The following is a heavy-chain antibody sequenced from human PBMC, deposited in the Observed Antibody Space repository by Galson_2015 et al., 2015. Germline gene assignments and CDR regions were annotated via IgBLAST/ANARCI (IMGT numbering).Heavy chain of an antibody. Sequence: LRLSCAASGFTFSSYGMHWVRQAPGKGLEWVAVIWYDGSNKYYADSVKGRFTISRDNSKNTLYLQMNSLRAEDTAVYYCARGAFITMVRGVVGYYFDYWGQGTLVTVSS. D-gene: IGHD3-10*01. CDR1: GFTFSSYG. V-gene: IGHV3-33*01. CDR3: ARGAFITMVRGVVGYYFDY. J-gene: IGHJ4*02. CDR2: IWYDGSNK.